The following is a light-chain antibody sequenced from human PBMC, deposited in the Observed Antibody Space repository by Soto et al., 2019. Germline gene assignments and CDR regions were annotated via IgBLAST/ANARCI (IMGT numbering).Light chain of an antibody. CDR3: SSYGGSNNFVL. J-gene: IGLJ2*01. Sequence: QSALTQPPSASGSLGQSVTISCTGTSSDVGGYNYVSWYQQRPGKAPNLMIYEVNERPSGVPDRFSGSKSGNTASLTVSGLQAEDEADYYCSSYGGSNNFVLFGGGTKLTVL. V-gene: IGLV2-8*01. CDR2: EVN. CDR1: SSDVGGYNY.